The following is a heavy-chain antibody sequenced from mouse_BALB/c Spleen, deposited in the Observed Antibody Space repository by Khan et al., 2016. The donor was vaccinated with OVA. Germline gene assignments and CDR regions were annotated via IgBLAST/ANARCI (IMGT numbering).Heavy chain of an antibody. Sequence: EVQLQESGPSLVKPSQTLSLTCSVTGDSITRGYWNWIRKFPGNKLEYMGYIIYTGYTYYNPSLKSRISITRHTSKNQYYLHLNSVTDEDTATYYCARSTYRYAFVYWGQGTLVTVSA. J-gene: IGHJ3*01. D-gene: IGHD2-14*01. CDR3: ARSTYRYAFVY. CDR1: GDSITRGY. V-gene: IGHV3-8*02. CDR2: IIYTGYT.